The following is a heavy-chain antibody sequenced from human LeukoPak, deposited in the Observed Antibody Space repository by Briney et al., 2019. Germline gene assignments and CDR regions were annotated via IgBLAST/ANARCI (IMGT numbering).Heavy chain of an antibody. CDR2: IKQDGSEK. Sequence: PGGSLRLPCAASGFTFRSYGMQWVRQAPGKGLEWVANIKQDGSEKYYVDSVKGRFTISRDNAKNSLYLQMNSLRAEDTAVYYCAREAPLKYWEFDPWGQGTLVTVSS. CDR1: GFTFRSYG. D-gene: IGHD2-8*02. J-gene: IGHJ5*02. CDR3: AREAPLKYWEFDP. V-gene: IGHV3-7*01.